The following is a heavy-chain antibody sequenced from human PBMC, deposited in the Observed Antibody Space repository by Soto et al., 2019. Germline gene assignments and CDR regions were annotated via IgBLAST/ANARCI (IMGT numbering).Heavy chain of an antibody. CDR1: GGFISSGGYY. V-gene: IGHV4-31*01. J-gene: IGHJ6*02. CDR3: ARDSDYYGMDV. CDR2: IYYSGST. Sequence: QVQLQESVPGLVKPSQTLSLTCTVSGGFISSGGYYWSWIRQHPGKGREWIGYIYYSGSTSYNPSLKRLVTISVDTSKNQFALKLSSVTAADTAVYYCARDSDYYGMDVWVQGTTVTVSS.